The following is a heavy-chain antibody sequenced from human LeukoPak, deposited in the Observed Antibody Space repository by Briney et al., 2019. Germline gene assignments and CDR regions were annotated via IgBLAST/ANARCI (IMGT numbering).Heavy chain of an antibody. D-gene: IGHD3-9*01. CDR1: GFTFSSSS. CDR2: ISSSSSYI. Sequence: GGSLRLSCAPSGFTFSSSSMNRVRPAPGTGLEWVSSISSSSSYIYYADSVEGRFTISRDTATNSLYLQMNSRRAEDTAVCYCARDQYYDILTGSLGYWGQGTLVTVSS. CDR3: ARDQYYDILTGSLGY. V-gene: IGHV3-21*01. J-gene: IGHJ4*02.